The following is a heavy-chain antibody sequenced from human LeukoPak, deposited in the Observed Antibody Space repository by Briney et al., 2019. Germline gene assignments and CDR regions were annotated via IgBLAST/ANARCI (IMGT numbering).Heavy chain of an antibody. CDR3: AKDMAAAGNFDY. Sequence: PGRSLRLSCAASGFTFDDYAMHWVRQAPGKGLEWVSGISWNSGSIGYADSVKGRFTISRDNAKNSLYLQMNSLGAEDTALYYCAKDMAAAGNFDYWGRGTLVTVSS. D-gene: IGHD6-13*01. CDR2: ISWNSGSI. J-gene: IGHJ4*02. V-gene: IGHV3-9*01. CDR1: GFTFDDYA.